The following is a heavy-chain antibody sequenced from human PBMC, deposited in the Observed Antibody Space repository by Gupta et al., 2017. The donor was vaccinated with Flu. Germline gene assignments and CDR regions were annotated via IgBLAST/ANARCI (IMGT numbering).Heavy chain of an antibody. V-gene: IGHV3-21*01. D-gene: IGHD4-17*01. CDR1: GLIFSPYS. J-gene: IGHJ4*02. CDR2: ISSSSSYR. CDR3: ARYFGDSQPYDY. Sequence: EVQLVESGGGLVKPGGSLRLSCAASGLIFSPYSMNWVREAPGEGLEWVSSISSSSSYRYHADSVKGRFTISRDNANNSLYLQMNSLRAEDTAVYYCARYFGDSQPYDYWGLGTLVTVSS.